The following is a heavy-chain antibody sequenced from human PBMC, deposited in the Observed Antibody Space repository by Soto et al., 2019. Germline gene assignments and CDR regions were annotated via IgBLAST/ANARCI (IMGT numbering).Heavy chain of an antibody. Sequence: GSGPTLVNPTQTLTLTCTFSGFSLSTSGMCVSWIRQPPGKALEWLARIDWDDDKYYSTSLKTRLTISKDTSKNQVVLTMTNMDPVDTATFYCARSRDGLRFLEWSMNAFDIWGKGTMVTVSS. J-gene: IGHJ3*02. CDR1: GFSLSTSGMC. CDR2: IDWDDDK. D-gene: IGHD3-3*01. CDR3: ARSRDGLRFLEWSMNAFDI. V-gene: IGHV2-70*11.